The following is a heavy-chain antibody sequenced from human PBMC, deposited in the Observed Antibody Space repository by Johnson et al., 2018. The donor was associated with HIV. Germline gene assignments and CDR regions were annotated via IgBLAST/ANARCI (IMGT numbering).Heavy chain of an antibody. CDR2: ISWNSGSI. CDR3: ATRGKLAGAGRRVGDAFDI. D-gene: IGHD6-13*01. CDR1: GFTFDDYA. V-gene: IGHV3-9*01. J-gene: IGHJ3*02. Sequence: QLVESGGGLVQPGRSLRLSCAASGFTFDDYAMHWVRQAPGKGLEWVSGISWNSGSIGYADSVKGRLTISRDNAKNSLYVQMNSLRAEDTALYYCATRGKLAGAGRRVGDAFDIWGQGTMVTVSS.